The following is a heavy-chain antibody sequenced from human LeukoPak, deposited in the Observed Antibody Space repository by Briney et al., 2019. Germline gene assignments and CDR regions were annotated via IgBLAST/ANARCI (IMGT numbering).Heavy chain of an antibody. CDR3: ARVVAAARYGGAFDI. CDR1: GYTFTGYY. Sequence: GASVKVSCKASGYTFTGYYMHWVRQAPGQGLEWMGWINPNSGGTNYAQKFQGRVTMTRDTSISTAYMELSRLRSDDTAVYYCARVVAAARYGGAFDIWGQGTIVTVSS. V-gene: IGHV1-2*02. D-gene: IGHD6-13*01. CDR2: INPNSGGT. J-gene: IGHJ3*02.